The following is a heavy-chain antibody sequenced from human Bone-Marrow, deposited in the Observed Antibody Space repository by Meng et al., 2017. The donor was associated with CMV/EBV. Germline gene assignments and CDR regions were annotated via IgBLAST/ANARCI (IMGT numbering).Heavy chain of an antibody. CDR3: ARGAVLRFLAWLHYYYYYGMDV. J-gene: IGHJ6*02. V-gene: IGHV1-46*01. CDR2: INPSGGST. Sequence: ASVKVSCKASGYTFTSYYMHWVRQAPGQGLEWMGIINPSGGSTSYAQKFQGRVTMTRDTSTSTVYMELSSLRSEDTAVYYCARGAVLRFLAWLHYYYYYGMDVWGQGTTVTVSS. D-gene: IGHD3-3*01. CDR1: GYTFTSYY.